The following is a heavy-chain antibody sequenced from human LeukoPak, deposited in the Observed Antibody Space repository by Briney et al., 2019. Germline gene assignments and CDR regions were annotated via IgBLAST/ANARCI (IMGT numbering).Heavy chain of an antibody. Sequence: GGSLRLSCAASGFTFSSYAMSWVRQAPGKGLQWVSSINGGGSNTYFADTVKGRFTISRDNSKNTVYLQMNSLRAEDTAVYYCARVESRWELGLSDYWGQGTLVTVSS. D-gene: IGHD1-26*01. CDR3: ARVESRWELGLSDY. CDR1: GFTFSSYA. V-gene: IGHV3-23*01. J-gene: IGHJ4*02. CDR2: INGGGSNT.